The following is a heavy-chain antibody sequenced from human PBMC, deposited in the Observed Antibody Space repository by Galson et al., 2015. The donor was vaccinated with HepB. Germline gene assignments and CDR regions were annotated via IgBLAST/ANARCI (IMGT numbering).Heavy chain of an antibody. D-gene: IGHD2-15*01. Sequence: SLRLSCAASGFTFSSRGLSWVRQPPGKGPEWLSYISVGSSYTLYSESVKGRFTISRDNFRNTIYLQMTNLRIDDTAVYYCAISGHCSGYSCAFDDWGRGTLVSVS. CDR1: GFTFSSRG. V-gene: IGHV3-21*01. CDR2: ISVGSSYT. CDR3: AISGHCSGYSCAFDD. J-gene: IGHJ3*01.